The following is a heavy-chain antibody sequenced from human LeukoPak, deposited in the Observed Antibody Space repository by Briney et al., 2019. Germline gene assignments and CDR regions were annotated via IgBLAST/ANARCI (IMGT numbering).Heavy chain of an antibody. V-gene: IGHV4-61*01. CDR2: LYYSGST. CDR3: ARGDRVGSSGYYFDN. CDR1: GGSVNSGRYY. Sequence: SETLSLTCTVSGGSVNSGRYYWSWIRRPPGKGLEWIGYLYYSGSTGYNPSLRSRVTMSVDTSNNQFSLKLSSVIAADTAVYYCARGDRVGSSGYYFDNWGQGTLVTVSS. D-gene: IGHD3-10*01. J-gene: IGHJ4*02.